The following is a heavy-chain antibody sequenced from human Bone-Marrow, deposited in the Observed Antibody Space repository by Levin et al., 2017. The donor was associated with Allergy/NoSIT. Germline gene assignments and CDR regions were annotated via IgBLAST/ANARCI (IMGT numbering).Heavy chain of an antibody. D-gene: IGHD6-13*01. CDR3: ARDSPHLSYSSTWYYYYGMDV. J-gene: IGHJ6*02. V-gene: IGHV3-48*02. CDR1: GFPFSNSS. Sequence: LSLTCAASGFPFSNSSMNWVRQAPGKGLEWVSYISDSSSSIFYADSVKGRFTISRDNAKNSLFLQMNSLRDEDTAVYYCARDSPHLSYSSTWYYYYGMDVWGQGTTVTVSS. CDR2: ISDSSSSI.